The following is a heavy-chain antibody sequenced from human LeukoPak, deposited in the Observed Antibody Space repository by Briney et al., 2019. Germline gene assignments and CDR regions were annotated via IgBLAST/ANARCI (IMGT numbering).Heavy chain of an antibody. CDR1: GGSISSYY. J-gene: IGHJ4*02. Sequence: SETLSLTCTVSGGSISSYYWSWIRQPPGKGLEWIGYIYYSGSTNYNPSLKSRVTISVDTSKNQFSLKLSSVTAADTAVYYCARVQRLVSREAIGYYFDYWGQGTPVTVSS. D-gene: IGHD2-8*01. CDR2: IYYSGST. V-gene: IGHV4-59*01. CDR3: ARVQRLVSREAIGYYFDY.